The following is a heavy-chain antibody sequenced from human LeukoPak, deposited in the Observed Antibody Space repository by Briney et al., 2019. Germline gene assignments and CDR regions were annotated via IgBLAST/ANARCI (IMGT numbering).Heavy chain of an antibody. CDR1: GXTFSSYS. V-gene: IGHV3-21*01. CDR2: ISSSSSYI. J-gene: IGHJ4*02. Sequence: GGSLRLSCAASGXTFSSYSMNWVRQAPGKGLEWVSSISSSSSYIYYADSVKGRFAISRDNAKNSLYLQMNSLRAEDTAVYYCALRPLRVRGVYENHYFDYWGQGTLVTVSS. CDR3: ALRPLRVRGVYENHYFDY. D-gene: IGHD3-10*01.